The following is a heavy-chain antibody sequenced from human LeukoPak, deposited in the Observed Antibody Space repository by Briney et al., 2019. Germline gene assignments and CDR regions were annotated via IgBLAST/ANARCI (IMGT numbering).Heavy chain of an antibody. Sequence: GGSLRLACAASALTLDAYSTDCDRHPPGEGLEWVSAISWNSGNIGYADSVKGRFTISRVNAKNSLYLQMNSLRAEDTAFYYCVKGGTTPYWGQGTLVTVSS. CDR1: ALTLDAYS. CDR2: ISWNSGNI. J-gene: IGHJ4*02. D-gene: IGHD4-17*01. V-gene: IGHV3-9*01. CDR3: VKGGTTPY.